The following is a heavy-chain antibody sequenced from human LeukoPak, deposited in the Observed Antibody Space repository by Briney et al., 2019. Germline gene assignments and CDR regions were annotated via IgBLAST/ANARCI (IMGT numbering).Heavy chain of an antibody. CDR3: ARIPSYYDSSGYFDY. CDR1: GYSISSGYY. D-gene: IGHD3-22*01. Sequence: SETLSLTCTVSGYSISSGYYWGWIRQPPGKGLEWIGSIYHSGSTNYNPSLKSRVTISVDTSKNQFSLKLSSVTAADTAVYYCARIPSYYDSSGYFDYWGQGTLVTVSS. CDR2: IYHSGST. J-gene: IGHJ4*02. V-gene: IGHV4-38-2*02.